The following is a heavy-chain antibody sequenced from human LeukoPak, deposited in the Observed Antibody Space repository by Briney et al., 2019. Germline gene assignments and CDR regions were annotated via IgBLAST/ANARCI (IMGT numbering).Heavy chain of an antibody. J-gene: IGHJ5*02. Sequence: ASVKVSCKASGYTLTSYDINWVRQATGQGLEWMGWMNPNSGNTGYAQKFQGRVTMTRNTSISTAYMELSSLRSEDTAVYYCARAGDYVWGSYRSYDWFDPWGQGTLVTVSS. CDR1: GYTLTSYD. CDR2: MNPNSGNT. D-gene: IGHD3-16*02. CDR3: ARAGDYVWGSYRSYDWFDP. V-gene: IGHV1-8*01.